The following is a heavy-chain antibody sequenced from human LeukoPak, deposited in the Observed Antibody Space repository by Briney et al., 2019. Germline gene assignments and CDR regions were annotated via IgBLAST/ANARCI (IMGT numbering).Heavy chain of an antibody. J-gene: IGHJ5*02. Sequence: GGSLRLSCAASGFTFSTYGMSWVRQAPGKGLEWVAILKQDGSEKYYVDSVKGRFTISRDNAKNSLYLQMNSLRIEDTAVYYCARDWRLDWFDPWGQGTLVTVSS. D-gene: IGHD3-3*01. CDR2: LKQDGSEK. CDR1: GFTFSTYG. CDR3: ARDWRLDWFDP. V-gene: IGHV3-7*01.